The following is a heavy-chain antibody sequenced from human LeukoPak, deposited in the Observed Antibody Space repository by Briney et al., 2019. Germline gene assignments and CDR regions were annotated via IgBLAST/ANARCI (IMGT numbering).Heavy chain of an antibody. J-gene: IGHJ4*02. V-gene: IGHV5-51*01. D-gene: IGHD3-10*01. CDR2: IYPGDSDT. Sequence: GESLKISCKGSGYSFTTYWIGWVRQPPGRGLEWMGIIYPGDSDTRYSPSFQGQVTISADKSISTAYLQWSSLKASDTAIYYCARHSYYGTGSYFEFWGQGILVTVSS. CDR3: ARHSYYGTGSYFEF. CDR1: GYSFTTYW.